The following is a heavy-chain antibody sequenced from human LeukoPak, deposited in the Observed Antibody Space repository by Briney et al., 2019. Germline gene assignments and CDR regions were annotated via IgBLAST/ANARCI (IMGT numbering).Heavy chain of an antibody. CDR2: ISYDGSNK. CDR1: GFTFSSYA. D-gene: IGHD1-26*01. J-gene: IGHJ4*02. V-gene: IGHV3-30-3*01. CDR3: ARDGIVGATVFGSFGFDY. Sequence: PGRSLRLSCAASGFTFSSYAMHWVRQAPGKGLEXXXXISYDGSNKYYADSVKGRFTISRDNSKNTLYLQMNSLRAEDTAVYYCARDGIVGATVFGSFGFDYWGQGTLVTVSS.